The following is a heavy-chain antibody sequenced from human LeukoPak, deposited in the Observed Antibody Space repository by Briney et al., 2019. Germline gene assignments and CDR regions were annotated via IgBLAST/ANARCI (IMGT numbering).Heavy chain of an antibody. J-gene: IGHJ4*02. Sequence: TSETLSLTCTVSGLSVSSGSYYWSWIRQPPGKGLEWIGYIYYSGSTNYNPSLKIRVTISVDTSKNQFSLKLSSVTAADTAVYYCARARYDSSGYQPYYFDYWGQGTLVTVSS. CDR1: GLSVSSGSYY. CDR3: ARARYDSSGYQPYYFDY. V-gene: IGHV4-61*01. D-gene: IGHD3-22*01. CDR2: IYYSGST.